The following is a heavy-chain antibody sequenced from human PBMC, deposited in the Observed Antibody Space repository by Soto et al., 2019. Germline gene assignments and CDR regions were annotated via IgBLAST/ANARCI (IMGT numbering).Heavy chain of an antibody. J-gene: IGHJ4*02. V-gene: IGHV4-39*01. D-gene: IGHD6-19*01. CDR1: GGSISSSSYY. Sequence: SETLSLTCTVSGGSISSSSYYWGWIRQPPGKGLEWIGSIYYSGSTYYNPSLKSRFTISVDTSKNQFSLKLSSLTAADTAVYYCARHEAPSGWYFDCWGQGTLVTVSS. CDR2: IYYSGST. CDR3: ARHEAPSGWYFDC.